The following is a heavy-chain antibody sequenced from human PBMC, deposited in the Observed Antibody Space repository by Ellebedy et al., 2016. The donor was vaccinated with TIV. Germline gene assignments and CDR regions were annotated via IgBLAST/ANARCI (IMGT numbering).Heavy chain of an antibody. CDR3: ARDLYMDV. J-gene: IGHJ6*03. Sequence: ASVKVSCKTSGYTFTSYHIHWVRQAPGQGLEWLGIINPIGGSTTYAQKFQGRVTMTRDTSTSTVNMEVSSLRSADTAVYYCARDLYMDVWGKGTTVTVSS. CDR1: GYTFTSYH. V-gene: IGHV1-46*01. CDR2: INPIGGST.